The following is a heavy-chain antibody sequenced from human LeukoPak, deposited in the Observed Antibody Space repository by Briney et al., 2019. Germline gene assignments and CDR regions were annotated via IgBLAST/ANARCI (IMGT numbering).Heavy chain of an antibody. CDR2: INWNGGST. CDR1: GFTFDDYG. CDR3: ARAYSNYGYYYYYMDV. J-gene: IGHJ6*03. V-gene: IGHV3-20*04. D-gene: IGHD4-11*01. Sequence: GGSLRLSCAASGFTFDDYGMSWVRQAPGKGLEWVSGINWNGGSTGYADSVKGRFTISRDNAKNSLYLQMNSLRAEDTALYYCARAYSNYGYYYYYMDVWGKGTTVTVSS.